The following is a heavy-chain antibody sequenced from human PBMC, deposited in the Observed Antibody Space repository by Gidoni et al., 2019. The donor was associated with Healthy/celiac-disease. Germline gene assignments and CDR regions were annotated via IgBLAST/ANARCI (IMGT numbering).Heavy chain of an antibody. D-gene: IGHD6-19*01. CDR3: ARDGLSEQWLDPLDY. J-gene: IGHJ4*02. CDR1: GFPFISYG. CDR2: IWYDGSNK. V-gene: IGHV3-33*01. Sequence: QVQRVESGGGVVQPGRSLRLSCAASGFPFISYGMPWGRQAPGKGLEWVAVIWYDGSNKYYADSVKGRFTISRDNSKNTLYLQMNSLRAEDTAVYYCARDGLSEQWLDPLDYWGQGTLVTVSS.